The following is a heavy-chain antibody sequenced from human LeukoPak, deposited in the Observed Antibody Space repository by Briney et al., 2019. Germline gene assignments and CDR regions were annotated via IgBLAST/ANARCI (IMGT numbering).Heavy chain of an antibody. V-gene: IGHV3-7*01. D-gene: IGHD6-19*01. CDR1: GFTLSSHW. J-gene: IGHJ4*02. CDR3: AKDGQWLVPFDY. Sequence: PGGSLRLSCAASGFTLSSHWMSWVRQDPGKGLEWVAKIKRDGSEKQYVDSVKGRFTISRDNSKNTLYLQMNSLRAEDTAVYYCAKDGQWLVPFDYWGQGTLVTVSS. CDR2: IKRDGSEK.